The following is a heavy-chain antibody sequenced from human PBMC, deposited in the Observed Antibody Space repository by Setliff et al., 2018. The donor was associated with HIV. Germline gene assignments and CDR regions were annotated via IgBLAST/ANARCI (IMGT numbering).Heavy chain of an antibody. CDR1: GYTFTGYY. D-gene: IGHD1-26*01. Sequence: ASVKVSCKASGYTFTGYYMHWVRQAPGQGLEWMGRINPNSGGTNYAQKFQGRVTMTRDKSISTVYMELNKLTSDDTAVYFCARDKEPWEGYYKYYSMDVWGKGTKVTVSS. J-gene: IGHJ6*03. V-gene: IGHV1-2*06. CDR3: ARDKEPWEGYYKYYSMDV. CDR2: INPNSGGT.